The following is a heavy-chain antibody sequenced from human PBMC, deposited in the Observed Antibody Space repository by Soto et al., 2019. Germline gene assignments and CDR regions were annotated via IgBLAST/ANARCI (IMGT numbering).Heavy chain of an antibody. V-gene: IGHV4-30-4*01. Sequence: PSETLSLTCTVSGGSISSGDYYWSWIRQPPGKCLEWIGYIYYSWSTYYNTSLKSRVTISVDTSKNQFSLKLSSVTAADTAVYYCARSRSGSYYGMDVWGQGTTVTVSS. CDR2: IYYSWST. J-gene: IGHJ6*02. CDR3: ARSRSGSYYGMDV. D-gene: IGHD1-26*01. CDR1: GGSISSGDYY.